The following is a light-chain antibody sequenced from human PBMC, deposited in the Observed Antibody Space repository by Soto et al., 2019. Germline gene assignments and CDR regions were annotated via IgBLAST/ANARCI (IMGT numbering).Light chain of an antibody. J-gene: IGKJ4*01. CDR1: QSLLHSNGYNY. CDR3: MQALQTPTT. V-gene: IGKV2-28*01. Sequence: DLVMTQSPLSLPVTPGEPASISCRSSQSLLHSNGYNYLDWYLQKPGQSPQLLIYLGSNRASGVXDXXSGSGSGTDFTLKISRVEAEDVGVYYCMQALQTPTTFGGGTKVEIK. CDR2: LGS.